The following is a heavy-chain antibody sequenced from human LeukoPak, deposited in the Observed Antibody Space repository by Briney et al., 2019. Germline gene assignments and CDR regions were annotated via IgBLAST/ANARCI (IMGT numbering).Heavy chain of an antibody. J-gene: IGHJ4*02. Sequence: GGSLRLSCAASGFTVSSTYMSWVRQAPGKGLEWVSVIYSGGGTFYSDSVKGRFTISRDYSKNTLYLQMNSLRTEDTAVYYCAKGTGRLMITPIDYWGQGTLVTVSS. D-gene: IGHD3-16*01. CDR3: AKGTGRLMITPIDY. V-gene: IGHV3-53*01. CDR1: GFTVSSTY. CDR2: IYSGGGT.